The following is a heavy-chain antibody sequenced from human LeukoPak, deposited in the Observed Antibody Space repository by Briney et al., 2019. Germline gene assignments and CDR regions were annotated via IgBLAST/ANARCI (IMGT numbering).Heavy chain of an antibody. CDR2: ISSSSSAI. J-gene: IGHJ3*01. V-gene: IGHV3-48*01. CDR3: ARAGGSRYGYAFDV. Sequence: GGSLRLSCAASGFSFSGYSMNWVRQAPGKGLEWVSYISSSSSAIYYADSVKGRFTIYRDNSENTLYLQMNSLRVEDTALFYCARAGGSRYGYAFDVWGQGTLVTVSS. CDR1: GFSFSGYS. D-gene: IGHD5-12*01.